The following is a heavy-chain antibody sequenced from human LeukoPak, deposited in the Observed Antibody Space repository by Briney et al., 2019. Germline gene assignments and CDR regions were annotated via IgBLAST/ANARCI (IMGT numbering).Heavy chain of an antibody. J-gene: IGHJ5*02. Sequence: PSETLSLTCTVAGGSISSGDYYWSWIRQPPGKGLEWIGYIYYSGSTYYNPSLKSRVTISVDTSKNQFSLKLSSVTAADTAVYYCASHSGYDPNWFDPWGQRTLVTVSS. CDR2: IYYSGST. V-gene: IGHV4-30-4*01. CDR1: GGSISSGDYY. D-gene: IGHD5-12*01. CDR3: ASHSGYDPNWFDP.